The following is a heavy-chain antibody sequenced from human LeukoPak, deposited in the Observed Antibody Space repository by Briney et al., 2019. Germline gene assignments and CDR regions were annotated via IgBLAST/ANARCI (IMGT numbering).Heavy chain of an antibody. V-gene: IGHV1-18*01. J-gene: IGHJ4*02. CDR2: ISAYNGNT. Sequence: ASVNVSCKASGYTFTSYGISWVRQAAGQGREWMGWISAYNGNTNYAQKFQGRVTMTTDTSTSTAYMELRSLRSDDTAVYYCARDVIVVVVAAPEYLDYWGQGTLVTVSS. CDR1: GYTFTSYG. CDR3: ARDVIVVVVAAPEYLDY. D-gene: IGHD2-15*01.